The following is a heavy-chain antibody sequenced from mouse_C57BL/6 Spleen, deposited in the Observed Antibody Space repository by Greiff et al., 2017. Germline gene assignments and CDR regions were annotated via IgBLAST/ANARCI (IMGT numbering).Heavy chain of an antibody. CDR3: ARSYEYDGGFAY. CDR1: GFTFTDYY. CDR2: IRNKANGYTT. V-gene: IGHV7-3*01. Sequence: EVMLVESGGGLVQPGGSLSLSCAASGFTFTDYYMSWVRQPPGKALEWLGFIRNKANGYTTEYSASVKGRFTISRDNSQSILYLQMNALRAEDSATYYYARSYEYDGGFAYWGQGTLVTVSA. D-gene: IGHD2-4*01. J-gene: IGHJ3*01.